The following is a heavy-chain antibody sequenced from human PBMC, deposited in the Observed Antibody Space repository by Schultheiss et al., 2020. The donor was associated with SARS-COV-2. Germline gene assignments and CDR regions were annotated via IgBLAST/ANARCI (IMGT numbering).Heavy chain of an antibody. D-gene: IGHD5-18*01. Sequence: GGSLRLSCAASGFTFSSYGMHWVRQAPGKGLEWVAVISYDGSNKYYADSVNGRFTISRDNSKNTLYLQMNSLRVEDTAVYYCASEANSYGYFDYWGQGTLVTVSS. CDR2: ISYDGSNK. CDR3: ASEANSYGYFDY. V-gene: IGHV3-30*03. J-gene: IGHJ4*02. CDR1: GFTFSSYG.